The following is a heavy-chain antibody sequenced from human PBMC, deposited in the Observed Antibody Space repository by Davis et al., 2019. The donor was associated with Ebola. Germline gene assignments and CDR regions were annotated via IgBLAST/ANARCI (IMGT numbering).Heavy chain of an antibody. CDR1: GYTLTELS. D-gene: IGHD2-8*01. CDR3: ATGSYCTNGVCYSRGGMDV. CDR2: FDPEDGET. V-gene: IGHV1-24*01. J-gene: IGHJ6*02. Sequence: ASVKVSCKVSGYTLTELSMHWVRQAPGKGLEWMGGFDPEDGETIYAQKFQGRVTMTEDTSTDTAYMELSSLRSEDTAVYYCATGSYCTNGVCYSRGGMDVWGQGTTVTVSS.